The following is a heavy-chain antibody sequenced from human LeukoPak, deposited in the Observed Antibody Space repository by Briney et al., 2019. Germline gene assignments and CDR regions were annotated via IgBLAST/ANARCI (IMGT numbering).Heavy chain of an antibody. V-gene: IGHV4-59*04. CDR3: ARHPDYYDSSGYYYPTSFDY. CDR1: GGSISSYY. J-gene: IGHJ4*02. Sequence: SETLSLTCTVSGGSISSYYWSWIRQPPGKGLEWIGYIYYSGSTYYNPSLKSRVTISVDTSKNQFSLKLSSVTAADTAVYYCARHPDYYDSSGYYYPTSFDYWGQGTLVTVSS. CDR2: IYYSGST. D-gene: IGHD3-22*01.